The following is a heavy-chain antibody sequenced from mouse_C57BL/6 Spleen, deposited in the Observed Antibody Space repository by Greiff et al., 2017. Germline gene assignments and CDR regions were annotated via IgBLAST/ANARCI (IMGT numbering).Heavy chain of an antibody. Sequence: DVMLVESGGGLVKPGGSLKLSCAASGFTFSSYAMSWVRQTPEKRLEWVATISDGGSYTYYPDNVKGRCTISRDNAKNNRYLQMSHLKSEDTAMYYCARDRGSSPAWFAYWGQGTLVTVSA. D-gene: IGHD1-1*01. J-gene: IGHJ3*01. CDR1: GFTFSSYA. CDR2: ISDGGSYT. V-gene: IGHV5-4*01. CDR3: ARDRGSSPAWFAY.